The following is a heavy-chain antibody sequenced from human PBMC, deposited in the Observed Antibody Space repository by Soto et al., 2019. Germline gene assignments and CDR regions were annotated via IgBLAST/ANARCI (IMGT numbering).Heavy chain of an antibody. CDR2: ISGSGGST. CDR3: AKDVGNYYASSGYYHSFHY. J-gene: IGHJ4*02. D-gene: IGHD3-22*01. CDR1: GFTFSSYA. V-gene: IGHV3-23*01. Sequence: GGSLRLSCAASGFTFSSYAMSWVRQAPGKGLEWVSAISGSGGSTYYADSVKGRFTISRDNSKNTLYLQMNSLRAEDTAVYYCAKDVGNYYASSGYYHSFHYWGQGNLVTVSS.